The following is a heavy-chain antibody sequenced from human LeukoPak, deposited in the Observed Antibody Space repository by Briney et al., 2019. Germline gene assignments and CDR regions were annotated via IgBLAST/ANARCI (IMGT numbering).Heavy chain of an antibody. CDR2: IKQDGSEK. V-gene: IGHV3-7*01. J-gene: IGHJ4*02. D-gene: IGHD5-12*01. CDR1: GFTFSSYW. Sequence: GGSLRVSCAASGFTFSSYWMSWVRQAPGKGLEWVANIKQDGSEKYVDSVKGRFTISRDNAKNSLYLQMNSLRAEDTAVYYCAPDRGYSGYDLGYWGQGTLVTVSS. CDR3: APDRGYSGYDLGY.